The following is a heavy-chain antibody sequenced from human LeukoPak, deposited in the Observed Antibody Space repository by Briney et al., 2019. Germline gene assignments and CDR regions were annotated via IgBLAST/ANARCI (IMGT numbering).Heavy chain of an antibody. CDR1: GYIFTAYY. CDR2: IHPKSGDT. J-gene: IGHJ6*03. CDR3: ARDTWFGNYYLDV. D-gene: IGHD3-10*01. Sequence: ASVKVSCKASGYIFTAYYVHWVRQAPGQGLEWMGWIHPKSGDTNFAQRFQGRLTLTSDTTINTIYVEPTGLRSDDTDIFYCARDTWFGNYYLDVWGSGTTVTVSS. V-gene: IGHV1-2*02.